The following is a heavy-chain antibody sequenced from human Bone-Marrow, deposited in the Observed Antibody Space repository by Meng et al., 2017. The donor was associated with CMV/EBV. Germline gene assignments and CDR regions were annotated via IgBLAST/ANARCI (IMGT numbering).Heavy chain of an antibody. Sequence: SETLSLTCIVSGGSISRSNYYWTWIRQPPGKGLEWIGSIYYSGSTYYNPSLKSRVTISVDTSKNQFSLKLSSVTAADTAAYYCARNNLVLRFLEWLPRANYGMDVWGQGTTVTVSS. CDR3: ARNNLVLRFLEWLPRANYGMDV. CDR1: GGSISRSNYY. CDR2: IYYSGST. D-gene: IGHD3-3*01. J-gene: IGHJ6*02. V-gene: IGHV4-39*07.